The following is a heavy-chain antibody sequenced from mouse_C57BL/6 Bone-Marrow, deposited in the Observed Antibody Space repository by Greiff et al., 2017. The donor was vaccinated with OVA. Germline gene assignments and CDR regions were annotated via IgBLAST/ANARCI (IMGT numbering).Heavy chain of an antibody. D-gene: IGHD1-1*02. CDR3: ARGWLFAY. J-gene: IGHJ3*01. CDR1: GYSFTGYY. Sequence: EVQVVESGPELVKPGASVKISCKASGYSFTGYYMNWVKQSPEKSLEWIGEINPSTGGTTYNQKFKAKATLTVDKSSSTAYMQLKSLTSEDSAVYYCARGWLFAYWGQGTLVTVSA. V-gene: IGHV1-42*01. CDR2: INPSTGGT.